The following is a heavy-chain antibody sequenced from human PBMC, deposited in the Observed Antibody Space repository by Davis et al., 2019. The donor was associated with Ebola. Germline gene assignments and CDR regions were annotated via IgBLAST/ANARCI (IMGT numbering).Heavy chain of an antibody. CDR2: ISGSGGST. Sequence: GESLKISCAASGFTFSSYAMSWVRQAPGKGLEWVSAISGSGGSTYYADSVKGRFTTSRDNSKNTLYLQMNSLRAEDTAVYYCATSYGPYYYYGMDVWGQGTTVTVSS. CDR3: ATSYGPYYYYGMDV. D-gene: IGHD5-18*01. J-gene: IGHJ6*02. CDR1: GFTFSSYA. V-gene: IGHV3-23*01.